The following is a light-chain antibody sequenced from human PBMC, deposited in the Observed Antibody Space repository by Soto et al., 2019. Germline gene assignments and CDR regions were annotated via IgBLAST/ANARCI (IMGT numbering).Light chain of an antibody. CDR1: QDISNY. Sequence: IQMPHSPSSLSACVGDRVTITCQASQDISNYLNWYQQKPGKAPKRLIYAASSLQSGVPSRFSGSGSGTEFTLTISSLQSEDFAVYYCQQYTTWPPITFGQGTRLEIK. J-gene: IGKJ5*01. CDR3: QQYTTWPPIT. CDR2: AAS. V-gene: IGKV1-17*01.